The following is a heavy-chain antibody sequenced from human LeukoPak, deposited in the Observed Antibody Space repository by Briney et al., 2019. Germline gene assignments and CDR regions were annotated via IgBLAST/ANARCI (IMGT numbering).Heavy chain of an antibody. Sequence: GGSMRLSSAASGFTSSSYSMNWVRQDPGKGLEWVSYISSSSSTIYYADSVKGRFTISRDNAKNSLYLQMNSLRAEDTAVYYCALGDFWSGSRFDYWGQGTLVTVSS. CDR2: ISSSSSTI. CDR1: GFTSSSYS. J-gene: IGHJ4*02. CDR3: ALGDFWSGSRFDY. D-gene: IGHD3-3*01. V-gene: IGHV3-48*04.